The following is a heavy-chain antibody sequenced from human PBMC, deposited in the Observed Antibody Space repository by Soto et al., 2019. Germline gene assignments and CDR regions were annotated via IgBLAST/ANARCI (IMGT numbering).Heavy chain of an antibody. CDR2: VFYGGT. D-gene: IGHD3-16*01. Sequence: LSLTCSVSGRSMSSNYWSWIRQSPDKGLDWLGYVFYGGTDYNPSLGGRVSMSVETSKSQFSLKLTSVTVADTAVYYCASYRGALYFESWGPGILVTVSS. V-gene: IGHV4-59*01. J-gene: IGHJ4*02. CDR1: GRSMSSNY. CDR3: ASYRGALYFES.